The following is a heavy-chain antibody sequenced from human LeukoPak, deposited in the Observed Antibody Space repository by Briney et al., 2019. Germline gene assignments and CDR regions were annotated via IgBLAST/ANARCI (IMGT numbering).Heavy chain of an antibody. D-gene: IGHD6-13*01. V-gene: IGHV4-39*07. Sequence: PSETLSLTCTVSGDSFSSPTLPWAWIRQPPGKGLEWIGNIYNSGSIYTNPPLKSRVDISIDTSKNQFSLRLRAVTAADTAVYYCARVLRAAGLDYWGQGTLVTVSS. CDR1: GDSFSSPTLP. J-gene: IGHJ4*02. CDR3: ARVLRAAGLDY. CDR2: IYNSGSI.